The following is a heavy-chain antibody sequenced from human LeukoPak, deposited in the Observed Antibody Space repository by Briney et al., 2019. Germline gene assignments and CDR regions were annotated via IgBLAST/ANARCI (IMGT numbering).Heavy chain of an antibody. D-gene: IGHD7-27*01. V-gene: IGHV4-34*01. CDR3: ARSWGLFRHYPYYFDY. J-gene: IGHJ4*02. CDR1: GGSISSYY. Sequence: SETLSLTCTVSGGSISSYYWGWIRQPPGKGLEWIGEINHSGGTNYNPSLKSRATISVDTSKNQFSLKLSSVTAADTAVYYCARSWGLFRHYPYYFDYWGQGTLVTVSS. CDR2: INHSGGT.